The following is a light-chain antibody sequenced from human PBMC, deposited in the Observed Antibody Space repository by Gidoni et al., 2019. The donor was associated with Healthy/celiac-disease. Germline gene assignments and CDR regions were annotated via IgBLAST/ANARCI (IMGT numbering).Light chain of an antibody. CDR3: QQYGSSPHT. J-gene: IGKJ2*01. V-gene: IGKV3-20*01. CDR1: QSVSSSY. CDR2: GAS. Sequence: ELVLTQYRGTLSLSPGERATLSCRASQSVSSSYLAWYQQKPGQAPRLLIYGASSRATGIPDRFSGSGSGTDFTLTISRLEPEDFAVYYCQQYGSSPHTFXQXTKLEIK.